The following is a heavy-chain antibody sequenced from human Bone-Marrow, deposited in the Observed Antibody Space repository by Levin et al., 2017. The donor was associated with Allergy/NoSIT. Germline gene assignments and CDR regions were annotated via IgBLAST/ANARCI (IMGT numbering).Heavy chain of an antibody. Sequence: GGSLRLSCVASGLTFIDYAISWVRQVPGKGLEWVSTVSGSGLSTYYAAAVKGRFTISRDNSKNTLTLQMNSLRAEDTAVYFCARMTYSDFWSTYAYYYYMDVWGKGTTVIVSS. J-gene: IGHJ6*03. CDR1: GLTFIDYA. V-gene: IGHV3-23*01. CDR2: VSGSGLST. CDR3: ARMTYSDFWSTYAYYYYMDV. D-gene: IGHD3-3*01.